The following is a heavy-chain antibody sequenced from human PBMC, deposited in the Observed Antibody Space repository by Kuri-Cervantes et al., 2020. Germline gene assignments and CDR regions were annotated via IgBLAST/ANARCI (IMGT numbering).Heavy chain of an antibody. V-gene: IGHV4-31*03. D-gene: IGHD4-17*01. Sequence: SETLSLTCTVSGGSISSGGYYWSWIRQHPEKGLEWIGYIYYSGSTYYNPSLKSRVTISVDTSKNQFSLKLSSVTAADTAVYYCARDRWDYGVELGAFDIWGQGTMVTDSS. J-gene: IGHJ3*02. CDR3: ARDRWDYGVELGAFDI. CDR1: GGSISSGGYY. CDR2: IYYSGST.